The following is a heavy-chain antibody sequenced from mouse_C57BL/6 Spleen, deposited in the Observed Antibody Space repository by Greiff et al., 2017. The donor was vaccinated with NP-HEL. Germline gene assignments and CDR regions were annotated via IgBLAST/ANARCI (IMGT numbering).Heavy chain of an antibody. CDR2: INPNNGGT. Sequence: EVQLQQSGPELVKPGASVKIPCKASGYTFTDYNMDWVKQSHGKSLEWIGDINPNNGGTIYNQKFKGKATLTVDKSSSTAYMELRSLTSEDTAVDYWARKARGWLLRYLDYWGQGTTLTVSS. CDR1: GYTFTDYN. D-gene: IGHD2-3*01. J-gene: IGHJ2*01. V-gene: IGHV1-18*01. CDR3: ARKARGWLLRYLDY.